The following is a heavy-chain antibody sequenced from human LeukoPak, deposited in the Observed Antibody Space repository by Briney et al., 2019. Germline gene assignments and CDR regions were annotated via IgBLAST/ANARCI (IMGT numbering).Heavy chain of an antibody. CDR3: ATDGAGFDT. CDR2: INIGGTNT. CDR1: GFTFSGYY. Sequence: PGGSLRLSCVASGFTFSGYYMSWIRQAPGKGLEWLSYINIGGTNTHYADSVKGRFTISRDNAKKSLYLQMNNLRAEDTAVYYCATDGAGFDTWGQGVLVSVSS. V-gene: IGHV3-11*01. J-gene: IGHJ5*02.